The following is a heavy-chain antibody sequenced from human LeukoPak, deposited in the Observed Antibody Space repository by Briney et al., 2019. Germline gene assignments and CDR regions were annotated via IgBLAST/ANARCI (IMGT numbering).Heavy chain of an antibody. J-gene: IGHJ4*02. CDR3: AREISAAGTVV. CDR1: GFTFSSYE. D-gene: IGHD6-13*01. CDR2: ISSSSSTI. V-gene: IGHV3-48*01. Sequence: GGSLRLSCAASGFTFSSYEMNWVRQAPGKGLEWVSYISSSSSTIYYADSVKGRFTISRDNAKNSLYLQMNSLRAEDTAVYYCAREISAAGTVVWGQGTLVTVSS.